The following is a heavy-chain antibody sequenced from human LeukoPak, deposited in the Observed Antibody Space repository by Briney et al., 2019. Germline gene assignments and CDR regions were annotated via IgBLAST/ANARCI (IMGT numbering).Heavy chain of an antibody. CDR3: ARRYCSSTSCYNVMDY. Sequence: GGSLRLSCAASGFTFSSYAMSWVRQTPGKGLEWVSGVNWNGGSTGYADSVKGRFTISRDNARNSLYLQMSNLRAEDTAFYYCARRYCSSTSCYNVMDYWGQGTLVTVSS. CDR1: GFTFSSYA. J-gene: IGHJ4*02. V-gene: IGHV3-20*04. D-gene: IGHD2-2*02. CDR2: VNWNGGST.